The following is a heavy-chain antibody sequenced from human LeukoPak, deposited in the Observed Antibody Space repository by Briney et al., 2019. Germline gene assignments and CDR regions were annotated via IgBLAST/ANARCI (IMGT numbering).Heavy chain of an antibody. CDR2: INHSGST. J-gene: IGHJ6*03. D-gene: IGHD3-3*01. CDR3: ARGRSTLSSDYYYYYYMDV. CDR1: GGSFSGYY. Sequence: SETLSLTCAVYGGSFSGYYWSWIRQPPGKGLEWIGEINHSGSTNYNPSLKSRVTISVDTSKNQFSLKLSSVTAADTAVYYCARGRSTLSSDYYYYYYMDVWGKGTTVTVSS. V-gene: IGHV4-34*01.